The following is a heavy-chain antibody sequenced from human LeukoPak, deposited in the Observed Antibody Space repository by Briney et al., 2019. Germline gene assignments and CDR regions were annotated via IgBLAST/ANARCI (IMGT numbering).Heavy chain of an antibody. V-gene: IGHV3-74*01. CDR3: ARGTRNGDYDWGDFDY. CDR1: GFIVSSYW. J-gene: IGHJ4*02. D-gene: IGHD4-17*01. CDR2: INSDGSST. Sequence: GGSLRLSCAASGFIVSSYWMHWVRQAPGKGLVWVSRINSDGSSTSYADSVKGRFTISRDNAKNTLYLQMNSLRAEDTAVYYCARGTRNGDYDWGDFDYWGQGTLVTVSS.